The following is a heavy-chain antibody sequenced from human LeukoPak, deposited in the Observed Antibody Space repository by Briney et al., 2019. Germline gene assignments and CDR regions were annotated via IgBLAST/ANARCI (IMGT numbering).Heavy chain of an antibody. CDR3: ARWGGSPWYFDY. CDR1: GGSIMTYY. J-gene: IGHJ4*02. Sequence: SETLSLTCTVSGGSIMTYYLSWIRQPPGKGMERIGDISYTGSASYNPSLKSRVTISLDTSKNQFSLRLNSVTAADAAVYYCARWGGSPWYFDYWGQGTLVTVSS. D-gene: IGHD1-26*01. V-gene: IGHV4-59*08. CDR2: ISYTGSA.